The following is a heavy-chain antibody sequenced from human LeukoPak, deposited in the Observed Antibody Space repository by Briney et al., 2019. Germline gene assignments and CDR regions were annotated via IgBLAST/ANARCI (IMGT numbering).Heavy chain of an antibody. D-gene: IGHD3-22*01. CDR2: IYSSGST. J-gene: IGHJ4*02. CDR1: GDSISNYY. V-gene: IGHV4-59*01. CDR3: ARGPRTAYDIIDYPWS. Sequence: SETLSLTCTVSGDSISNYYWSWIRQPPGKGLEWIGYIYSSGSTNYNPSLKSRVTISVDTSKSQFSLKLSSVTAADTAVYYCARGPRTAYDIIDYPWSWGQGTLVTVSS.